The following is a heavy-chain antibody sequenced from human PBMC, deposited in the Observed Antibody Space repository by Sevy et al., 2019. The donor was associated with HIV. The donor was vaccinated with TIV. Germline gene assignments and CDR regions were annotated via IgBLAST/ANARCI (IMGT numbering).Heavy chain of an antibody. CDR3: ARSYFDL. CDR1: GFTFSSFW. Sequence: GGSLRLSCKASGFTFSSFWMQWVRHSPGKGLEWVVNINQDGGKLYYVDSVKGRFTISRDNAKNALYLQMDGLRAEDTAVYYCARSYFDLWGQGTLVTVSS. J-gene: IGHJ4*02. CDR2: INQDGGKL. V-gene: IGHV3-7*01.